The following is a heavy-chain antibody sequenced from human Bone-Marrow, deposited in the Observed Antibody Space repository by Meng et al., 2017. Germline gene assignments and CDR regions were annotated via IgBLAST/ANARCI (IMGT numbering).Heavy chain of an antibody. J-gene: IGHJ4*02. CDR2: IGYSGTI. V-gene: IGHV4-39*01. Sequence: QLQLQESGPGLVKPSETLSLSCTVSGGSISSRSYYWVWIRQSPAKGLEWIGTIGYSGTIVYNPSLSSRVTMTLDTSKNQFSLKLSSVTAPDTAVYYCARRVHDGTGHHYFDSWGQGTLVTVSS. D-gene: IGHD1-7*01. CDR3: ARRVHDGTGHHYFDS. CDR1: GGSISSRSYY.